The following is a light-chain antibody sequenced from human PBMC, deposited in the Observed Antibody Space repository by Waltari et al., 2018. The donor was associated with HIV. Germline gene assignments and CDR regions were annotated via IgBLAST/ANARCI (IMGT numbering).Light chain of an antibody. V-gene: IGLV2-8*01. CDR2: EVS. CDR1: SSDIGAYDS. Sequence: QSALTQPPSASGSLGQSVTIPCTGSSSDIGAYDSVSWFQQHPNNAPQLLLYEVSKRARGGPERSPGSRSGETAFLSASGLQPDDTAAYCCSAYGDNIGVLFGGGTNLTVL. CDR3: SAYGDNIGVL. J-gene: IGLJ2*01.